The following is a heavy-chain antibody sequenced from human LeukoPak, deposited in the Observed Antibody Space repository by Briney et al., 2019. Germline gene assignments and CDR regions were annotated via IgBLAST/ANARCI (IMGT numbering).Heavy chain of an antibody. V-gene: IGHV3-30-3*01. D-gene: IGHD3-10*01. CDR2: ISYDGTNS. Sequence: PGRSLRLSCVASGFTLGSYAIQWVRQAPGKGLEWVAVISYDGTNSYYADSLRGRFTISRDNSKNTLYLQMNSLRAEDTAVYYCAKVNQAVRGVIHYYFDYWGQGTLVTVSS. J-gene: IGHJ4*02. CDR1: GFTLGSYA. CDR3: AKVNQAVRGVIHYYFDY.